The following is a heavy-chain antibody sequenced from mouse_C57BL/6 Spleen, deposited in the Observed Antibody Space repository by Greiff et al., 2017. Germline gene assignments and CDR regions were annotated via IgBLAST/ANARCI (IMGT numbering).Heavy chain of an antibody. CDR2: INYDGSST. Sequence: EVMLVESEGGLVQPGSSMKLSCTASGFTFSDYYMPWVRQVPEKGLEWVANINYDGSSTYYLDSLKSRFIISRDNAKNSLYLQMSSLKSEDTATYYCAREYYGSSYDWYFDVWGTGTTVTVSS. J-gene: IGHJ1*03. CDR1: GFTFSDYY. CDR3: AREYYGSSYDWYFDV. D-gene: IGHD1-1*01. V-gene: IGHV5-16*01.